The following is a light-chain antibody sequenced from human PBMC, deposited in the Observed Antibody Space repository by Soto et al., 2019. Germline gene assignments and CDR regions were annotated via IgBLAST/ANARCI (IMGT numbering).Light chain of an antibody. CDR2: DAS. V-gene: IGKV3-11*01. Sequence: EIVLTQSPATLSLSPGERVTLSCRASQSVSTYLAWYQQKPGQAPRLLIYDASSRAAGVPARFSGSGSETDFTLIISSLEPEDSAVYYCQQYGNSPQTFGQGTKVDIK. CDR1: QSVSTY. J-gene: IGKJ1*01. CDR3: QQYGNSPQT.